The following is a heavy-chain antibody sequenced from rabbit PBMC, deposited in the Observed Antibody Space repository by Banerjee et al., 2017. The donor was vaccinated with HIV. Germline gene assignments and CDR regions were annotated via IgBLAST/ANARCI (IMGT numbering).Heavy chain of an antibody. D-gene: IGHD6-1*01. CDR2: INTSSGNT. CDR1: GFSFSNKYV. CDR3: ARDWADSNGWNFDF. V-gene: IGHV1S45*01. Sequence: QEQLEESGGDLVKPEGSLTLTCTASGFSFSNKYVMCWVRQAPGKGLEWIACINTSSGNTVYATWAKGRFTISRTSSTTVALQMTSLTAADTATYFCARDWADSNGWNFDFWGQGTLVTVS. J-gene: IGHJ3*01.